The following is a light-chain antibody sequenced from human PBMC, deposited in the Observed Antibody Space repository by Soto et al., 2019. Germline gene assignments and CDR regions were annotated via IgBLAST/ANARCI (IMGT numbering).Light chain of an antibody. V-gene: IGLV2-14*01. CDR3: SSYTSSSTLGV. Sequence: QSALTQPASVSGSPGQSITISCTGTSSDVGGYNYVSWYQQHPGKAPKLMIYDVSNWPSGVSNRFSGSKSGNTASLTISGLQADDEADYYCSSYTSSSTLGVFGGGTKLTVL. J-gene: IGLJ2*01. CDR1: SSDVGGYNY. CDR2: DVS.